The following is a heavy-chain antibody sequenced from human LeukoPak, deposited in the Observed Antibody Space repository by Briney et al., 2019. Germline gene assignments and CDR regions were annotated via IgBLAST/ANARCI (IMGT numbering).Heavy chain of an antibody. CDR1: GGSISSYY. D-gene: IGHD3-3*01. Sequence: SETLSLTCTVSGGSISSYYWSWLRQPPGKGLEWIGYIYYSGSTNYNPSLKSRVTISVDTSKNQFSLKLSSVTAADTAVYYCARTRIPNAFDIWGQGTMVTVSS. CDR2: IYYSGST. J-gene: IGHJ3*02. CDR3: ARTRIPNAFDI. V-gene: IGHV4-59*01.